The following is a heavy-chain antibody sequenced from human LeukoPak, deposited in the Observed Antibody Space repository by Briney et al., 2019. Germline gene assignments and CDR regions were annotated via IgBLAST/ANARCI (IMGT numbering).Heavy chain of an antibody. V-gene: IGHV4-4*09. Sequence: PSETLSLTCTVSGGSISSYYWSWIRQPPGKGLEWIGYIYTSGSTNYNPSLKSRVTISVDTSKNQFSLKLSSVTAADTAVYCCASNNYYDSSGRFDYWGQGTLVTVSS. D-gene: IGHD3-22*01. CDR2: IYTSGST. CDR3: ASNNYYDSSGRFDY. J-gene: IGHJ4*02. CDR1: GGSISSYY.